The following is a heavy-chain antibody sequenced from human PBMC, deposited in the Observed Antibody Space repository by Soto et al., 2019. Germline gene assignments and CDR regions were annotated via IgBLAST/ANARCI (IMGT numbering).Heavy chain of an antibody. CDR2: VYSGGTT. CDR3: VRGRYYGMDV. CDR1: GFTVSNSY. V-gene: IGHV3-53*01. J-gene: IGHJ6*02. Sequence: LRLSCAASGFTVSNSYMSWVRQAPGKGLEWVSGVYSGGTTYYADSVQGRFTISRDNSKNTLHLQMNSLRVEDTAVYYCVRGRYYGMDVWGQGTTVTVSS.